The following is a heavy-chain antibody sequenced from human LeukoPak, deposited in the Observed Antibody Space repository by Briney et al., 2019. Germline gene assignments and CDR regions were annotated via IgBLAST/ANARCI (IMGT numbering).Heavy chain of an antibody. D-gene: IGHD2/OR15-2a*01. Sequence: SETLSLTCTVPGGSISSRTYYWGWIRQPPGKGLEWIGSIYYTGSTFYNPSLKSRVTISVDTSKNQFSMKLSSVTAADAAVYFCAREWTTWVAFDIWGQGTMVTVSS. J-gene: IGHJ3*02. CDR2: IYYTGST. CDR3: AREWTTWVAFDI. V-gene: IGHV4-39*07. CDR1: GGSISSRTYY.